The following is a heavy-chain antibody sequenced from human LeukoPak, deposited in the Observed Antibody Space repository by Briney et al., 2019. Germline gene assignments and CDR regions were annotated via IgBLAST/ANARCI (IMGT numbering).Heavy chain of an antibody. J-gene: IGHJ5*02. V-gene: IGHV3-30*02. CDR1: GFTLSSYG. CDR2: IRYDGSNK. CDR3: AKDVRIFGVVLSPDNWFDP. D-gene: IGHD3-3*01. Sequence: GGSLRLSCAASGFTLSSYGMHWVRQAPGKGLEWVAFIRYDGSNKYYADSVKGRFTISRDNSKNTLYLQMNSLRAEDTAVYYCAKDVRIFGVVLSPDNWFDPWGQGTLVTVSS.